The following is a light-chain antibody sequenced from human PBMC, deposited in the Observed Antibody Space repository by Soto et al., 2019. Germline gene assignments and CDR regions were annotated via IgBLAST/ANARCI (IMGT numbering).Light chain of an antibody. CDR1: QSLTSNY. V-gene: IGKV3-20*01. CDR2: GAS. Sequence: EIVLTQSPGSLSLSPGDRVTLSCRASQSLTSNYLAWYQQKPGQAPRLLIYGASSRATGIPDRFSGSGSGTDFTLTINRMEQEDFSVYYCQQYGSSPPDTFGQGTRLEIK. J-gene: IGKJ5*01. CDR3: QQYGSSPPDT.